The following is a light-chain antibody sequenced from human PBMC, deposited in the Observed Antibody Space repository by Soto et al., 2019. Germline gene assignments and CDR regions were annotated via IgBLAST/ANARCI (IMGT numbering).Light chain of an antibody. J-gene: IGKJ1*01. CDR3: QQYNTYPWT. Sequence: DIQMTQSPFTLSASVGDRVTITCRASQSINARLAWHQQKAGKAPKVLIYDASNLESGVPSRFSGSGSGREFTLTISSXXXDDFATYFCQQYNTYPWTFGQGTKX. V-gene: IGKV1-5*01. CDR2: DAS. CDR1: QSINAR.